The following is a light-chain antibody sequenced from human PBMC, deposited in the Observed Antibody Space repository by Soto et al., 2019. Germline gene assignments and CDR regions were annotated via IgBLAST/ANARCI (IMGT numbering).Light chain of an antibody. V-gene: IGKV3-11*01. CDR3: QQGSNWSLT. CDR1: QSVSSY. Sequence: EIVLTQSQATLSLSPGERATLSCRASQSVSSYLAWYQQKPDQAPRLLISDASNRATGIPARFSGSGSGTDFTLTISSLEPEDFAVYYCQQGSNWSLTFGAGTKVEIK. CDR2: DAS. J-gene: IGKJ4*01.